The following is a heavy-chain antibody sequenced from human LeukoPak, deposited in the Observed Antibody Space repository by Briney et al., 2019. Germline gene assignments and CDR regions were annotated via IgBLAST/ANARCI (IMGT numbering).Heavy chain of an antibody. Sequence: GGSLRLSCAASGFTFSSYWMSWVRQAPGKGLEGVANIKQDGREKYYVDSVKGRFTISRDNAKNSLYLQMNSLRAEDTAVYYCAREALEESGSYGYYFDYWGQGTLVTVSS. D-gene: IGHD1-26*01. V-gene: IGHV3-7*01. CDR1: GFTFSSYW. CDR2: IKQDGREK. CDR3: AREALEESGSYGYYFDY. J-gene: IGHJ4*02.